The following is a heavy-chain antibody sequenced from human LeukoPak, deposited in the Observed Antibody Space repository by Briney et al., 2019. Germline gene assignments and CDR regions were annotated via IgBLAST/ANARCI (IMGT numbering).Heavy chain of an antibody. Sequence: ASVKVSCKASGYTFTGYYMHWVRQAPGQGLEWMGWINPNSGDTDYAQKFQGRVTLTRDTSISTAYMEISILRSDDTAVYFCASGYDTKYWGLGTLVTVSS. CDR3: ASGYDTKY. CDR1: GYTFTGYY. J-gene: IGHJ4*02. D-gene: IGHD5-12*01. V-gene: IGHV1-2*02. CDR2: INPNSGDT.